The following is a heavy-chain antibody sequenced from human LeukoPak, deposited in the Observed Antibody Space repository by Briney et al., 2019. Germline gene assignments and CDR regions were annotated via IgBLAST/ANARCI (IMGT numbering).Heavy chain of an antibody. CDR3: ARGGDAGRYWYFDL. CDR2: ISSNTSYR. V-gene: IGHV3-21*01. D-gene: IGHD7-27*01. Sequence: GGSLRPSCAASGFTFSSYNMNWARQAPGKGLEWVSSISSNTSYRYYADSVKGRFTISRDNAKNSLYLQMNSLRAEDTAVYYCARGGDAGRYWYFDLWGRGTLVTVSS. J-gene: IGHJ2*01. CDR1: GFTFSSYN.